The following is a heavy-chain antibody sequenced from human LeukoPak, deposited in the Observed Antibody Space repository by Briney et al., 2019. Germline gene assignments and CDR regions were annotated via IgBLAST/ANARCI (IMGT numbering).Heavy chain of an antibody. CDR2: IYYSGST. CDR3: ARLVVVSNYYYGMDV. Sequence: SETLSLTCTVSGGSISSSSYYWGWIRQPPGKGLEWIGSIYYSGSTYYNPSLKSRVTISVDTSKNQSSLKLSSVTAADTAVYYCARLVVVSNYYYGMDVWGQGTTVTVSS. CDR1: GGSISSSSYY. D-gene: IGHD2-2*01. V-gene: IGHV4-39*01. J-gene: IGHJ6*02.